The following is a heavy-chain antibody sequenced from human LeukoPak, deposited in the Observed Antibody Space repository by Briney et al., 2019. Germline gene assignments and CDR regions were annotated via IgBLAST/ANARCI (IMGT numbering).Heavy chain of an antibody. J-gene: IGHJ4*02. V-gene: IGHV3-7*01. D-gene: IGHD2-15*01. Sequence: GGSLRLSCAASGFTFSSSWMNWVRQAPGKGLEWVANINQDGSEKYYVDSVKGRFSISRDNAKNSLYLQMNSLRAEDTAVYYCARVVVVAATEVYFDYWGQGTLVTVSS. CDR2: INQDGSEK. CDR1: GFTFSSSW. CDR3: ARVVVVAATEVYFDY.